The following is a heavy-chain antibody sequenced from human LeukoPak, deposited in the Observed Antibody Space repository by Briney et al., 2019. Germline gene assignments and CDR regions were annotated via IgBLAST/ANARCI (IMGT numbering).Heavy chain of an antibody. CDR3: ARRPTVTTFFDY. CDR1: GGSISSYY. V-gene: IGHV4-59*01. J-gene: IGHJ4*02. D-gene: IGHD4-17*01. Sequence: SETLSLTCTVSGGSISSYYWSWIRQPPGKGLEWIGYIYNSGSTNYNPSLKSRVTISVDTSKNQFSLSLSSVTAADTAVYYCARRPTVTTFFDYWGQGTLVTVSS. CDR2: IYNSGST.